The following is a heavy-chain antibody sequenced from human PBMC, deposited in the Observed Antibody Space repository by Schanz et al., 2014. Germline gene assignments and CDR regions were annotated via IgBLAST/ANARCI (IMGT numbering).Heavy chain of an antibody. J-gene: IGHJ4*02. CDR3: ARDSYCGSGSGTY. Sequence: VQLVESGGGVVQPGRSLRLSCAAPGLTFSSYGTHWVRQAPGKGLEWVSSISSSSSYIYYADSVKGRFAISRDNAKNSMYLHMKSLRGEDTAVYYCARDSYCGSGSGTYWGQGTLVTVSS. V-gene: IGHV3-21*06. D-gene: IGHD3-10*01. CDR2: ISSSSSYI. CDR1: GLTFSSYG.